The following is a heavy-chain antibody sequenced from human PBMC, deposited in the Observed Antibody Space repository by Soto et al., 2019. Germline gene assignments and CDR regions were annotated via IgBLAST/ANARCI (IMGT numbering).Heavy chain of an antibody. Sequence: EVQLLESGGGLVQPGGSLRLSCAASGFTFSSYAMSWVRQAPGKGLEWVSAISGSGGSTYYADSVKGRFTLSRDNSKNPLNLQMSSLRAEDTGVYYCAKDPRQGYFDYWGQGTLVTVSS. CDR3: AKDPRQGYFDY. V-gene: IGHV3-23*01. CDR1: GFTFSSYA. CDR2: ISGSGGST. J-gene: IGHJ4*02.